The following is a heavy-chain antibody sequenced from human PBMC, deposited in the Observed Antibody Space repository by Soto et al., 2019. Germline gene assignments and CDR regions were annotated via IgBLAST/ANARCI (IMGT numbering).Heavy chain of an antibody. D-gene: IGHD6-19*01. CDR3: AKDISPGIAVAGGSFDI. J-gene: IGHJ3*02. CDR1: GFTFDDYA. V-gene: IGHV3-9*01. CDR2: ISWNSGSI. Sequence: EVQLVESGGGLVQPGRSLRLSCAASGFTFDDYAMHWVRQAPGKGLEWVSGISWNSGSIGYADSVKGRFTISRDNAKNSLYLQMNSLRAEDTALYYCAKDISPGIAVAGGSFDIWGQGTMVTVSS.